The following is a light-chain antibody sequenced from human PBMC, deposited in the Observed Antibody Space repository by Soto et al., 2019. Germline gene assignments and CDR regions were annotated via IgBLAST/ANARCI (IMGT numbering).Light chain of an antibody. CDR3: QQYNSYPIT. CDR2: KAS. J-gene: IGKJ5*01. V-gene: IGKV1-5*03. Sequence: DIQMTQSPSTLSASVGDRVTITCRASQSISSWLAWYQQKPGKAPKLLIYKASSLESGVPSRFSGSGSGTKFTLTISSLQPDDFATYYCQQYNSYPITFGQGTRLEI. CDR1: QSISSW.